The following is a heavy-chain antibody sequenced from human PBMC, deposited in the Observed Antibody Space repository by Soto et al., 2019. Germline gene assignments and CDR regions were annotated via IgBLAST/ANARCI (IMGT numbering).Heavy chain of an antibody. J-gene: IGHJ6*03. Sequence: QVQPQESGPGLVKPSETLSLSCTVSGGSISGYYWSWIRQPPGKGLEWIGYIYYTGSTEYNPSLKSRVTMSVDTSKNQVSLKLRSVTAADTAVFYCARTVTTGHHYYYMDVWGKGTTVTVSS. V-gene: IGHV4-59*08. CDR1: GGSISGYY. CDR2: IYYTGST. CDR3: ARTVTTGHHYYYMDV. D-gene: IGHD4-17*01.